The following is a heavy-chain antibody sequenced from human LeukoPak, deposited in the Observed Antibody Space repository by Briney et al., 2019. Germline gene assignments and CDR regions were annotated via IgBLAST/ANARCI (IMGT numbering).Heavy chain of an antibody. CDR1: GGSISSYY. CDR3: ERASSGYDFRSGYYPSYYYYYMDV. V-gene: IGHV4-59*01. Sequence: PSETLSLTCTVSGGSISSYYWSWIRQPPGKGPEWIGYIYYSGSTNYNPPLKSRVTISVDTSKNQFSLKLSSVTAADTAVYYCERASSGYDFRSGYYPSYYYYYMDVWGKGTTVTVSS. J-gene: IGHJ6*03. CDR2: IYYSGST. D-gene: IGHD3-3*01.